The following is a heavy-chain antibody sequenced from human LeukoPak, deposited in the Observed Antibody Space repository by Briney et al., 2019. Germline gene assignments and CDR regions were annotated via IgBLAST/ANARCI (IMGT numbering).Heavy chain of an antibody. CDR3: ATNTRAYAVLLAY. D-gene: IGHD4-17*01. V-gene: IGHV3-7*01. CDR1: GFTFSSYA. J-gene: IGHJ4*02. CDR2: INQDGGQK. Sequence: GGSLRLSCAASGFTFSSYAMSWVRQAPGKGLEWVANINQDGGQKYYLDSVKGRFTISRDNADNSLYLQMDGLRAEDTAVYYCATNTRAYAVLLAYWGQGTLVTVSS.